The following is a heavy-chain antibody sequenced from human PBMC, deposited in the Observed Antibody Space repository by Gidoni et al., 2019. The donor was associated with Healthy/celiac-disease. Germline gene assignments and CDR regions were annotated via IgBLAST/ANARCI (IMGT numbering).Heavy chain of an antibody. D-gene: IGHD1-20*01. CDR1: GGSFSGYY. CDR3: ARLNWNEFDY. Sequence: QVQLQQWGAGRLKPSETLSLTCAVYGGSFSGYYWSWIRQPPGKGLEWIGEINHSESTNYNPSLKSRVTISVDTSKNQFSLKLSSVTAADTAVYYCARLNWNEFDYWGQGTLVTVSS. CDR2: INHSEST. J-gene: IGHJ4*02. V-gene: IGHV4-34*01.